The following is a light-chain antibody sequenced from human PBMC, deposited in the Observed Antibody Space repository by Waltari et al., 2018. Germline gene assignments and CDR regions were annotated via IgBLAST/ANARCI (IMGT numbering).Light chain of an antibody. CDR3: ATSDDGLPGWV. V-gene: IGLV1-44*01. Sequence: QSVVTQPPSASGTPGQRVTISCSGSNSNIGSNSVNWYQHLPGAAPKLPIYGGSHRRSGVPDRVSGSKSDTSAALSISGLQSEDEADYYCATSDDGLPGWVFGGGTKLTVV. CDR2: GGS. J-gene: IGLJ3*02. CDR1: NSNIGSNS.